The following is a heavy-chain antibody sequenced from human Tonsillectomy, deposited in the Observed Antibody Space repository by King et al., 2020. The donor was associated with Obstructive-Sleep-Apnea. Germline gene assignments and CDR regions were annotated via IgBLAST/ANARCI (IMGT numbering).Heavy chain of an antibody. V-gene: IGHV4-39*07. CDR2: INYTGRT. CDR3: AGEARYFDWLPMDF. D-gene: IGHD3-9*01. Sequence: QLQESGPGLVKPSETLSLTCTVSGGSISSSSYYWDWIRQPPGKGLEWIGSINYTGRTYYNPSLKTRVTISVDTSKNQFSLKLSSVTAADTAVYYCAGEARYFDWLPMDFWGQGTLVTVSS. CDR1: GGSISSSSYY. J-gene: IGHJ4*02.